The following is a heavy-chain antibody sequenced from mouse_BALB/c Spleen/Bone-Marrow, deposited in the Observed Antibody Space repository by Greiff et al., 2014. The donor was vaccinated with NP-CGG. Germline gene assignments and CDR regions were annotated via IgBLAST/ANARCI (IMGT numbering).Heavy chain of an antibody. Sequence: EVQVVESGPDLVKPSQSLSLTCTVTGYSITSYYSWHWIRQFPGNKLEWMGYIHYSGTTVYNPSLKSRISITRVTSNNQFFLQLNSVTTEDTATYYCARFAGTPYTMDYWGQGTSVTVSS. CDR3: ARFAGTPYTMDY. CDR2: IHYSGTT. D-gene: IGHD4-1*01. V-gene: IGHV3-1*02. J-gene: IGHJ4*01. CDR1: GYSITSYYS.